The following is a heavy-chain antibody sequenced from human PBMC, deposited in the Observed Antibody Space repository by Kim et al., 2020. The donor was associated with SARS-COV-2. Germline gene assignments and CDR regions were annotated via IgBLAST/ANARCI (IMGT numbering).Heavy chain of an antibody. CDR1: GYTFTSYD. CDR2: MNPNSGNT. Sequence: ASVKVSCKASGYTFTSYDINWVRQATGQGLEWMGWMNPNSGNTGYAQKFQGRVTMTRNTSISTAYMELSSLRSEDTAVYYCARLKARRVVVIAIYYYYYYMDAWGKGTTVTVSS. D-gene: IGHD2-21*01. CDR3: ARLKARRVVVIAIYYYYYYMDA. J-gene: IGHJ6*03. V-gene: IGHV1-8*01.